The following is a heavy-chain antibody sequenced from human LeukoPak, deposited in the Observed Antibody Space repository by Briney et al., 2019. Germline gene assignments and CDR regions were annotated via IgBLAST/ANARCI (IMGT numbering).Heavy chain of an antibody. CDR2: SRKRAKSYTK. V-gene: IGHV3-72*01. J-gene: IGHJ4*02. CDR3: VRVAYTSDWHFDY. Sequence: PGGSLRLSCAASGFTFSDHYMDWVRQAPGKGEEWVGRSRKRAKSYTKDYAASVRGRFTISRDDSQNSLYLQMRILKTGDTAVYHCVRVAYTSDWHFDYWGQGTLVTVSS. D-gene: IGHD6-19*01. CDR1: GFTFSDHY.